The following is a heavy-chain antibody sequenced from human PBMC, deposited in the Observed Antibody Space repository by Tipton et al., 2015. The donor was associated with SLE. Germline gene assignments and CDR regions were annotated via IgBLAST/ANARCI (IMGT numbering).Heavy chain of an antibody. CDR3: AAASFDY. Sequence: SLRLSCAASGFTFSSYWMRWVRQAPGKGLVWVSRIKSDVSSTSYADSVKGRFTISRDNAKNTLYLQMNSLRAEDTAVYYCAAASFDYWGQGTLVTVSS. CDR1: GFTFSSYW. J-gene: IGHJ4*02. CDR2: IKSDVSST. V-gene: IGHV3-74*01. D-gene: IGHD6-25*01.